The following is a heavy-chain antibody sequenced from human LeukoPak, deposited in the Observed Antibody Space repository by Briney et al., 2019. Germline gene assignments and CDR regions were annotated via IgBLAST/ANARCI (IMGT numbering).Heavy chain of an antibody. CDR3: ARDPGYSSTWYWSY. V-gene: IGHV4-59*01. CDR2: IYYSGST. Sequence: SETLSLTCTVSGGSISSYYWSWIRQPPGKGLEWIGYIYYSGSTNYNPSLKSRVTISVDTSKNQFSLKLSSVTAADTAVYYCARDPGYSSTWYWSYWGQGTLVTVSS. J-gene: IGHJ4*02. CDR1: GGSISSYY. D-gene: IGHD6-13*01.